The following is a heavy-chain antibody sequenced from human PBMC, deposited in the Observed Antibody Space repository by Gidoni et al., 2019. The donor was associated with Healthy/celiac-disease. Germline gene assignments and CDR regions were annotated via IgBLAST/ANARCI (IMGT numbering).Heavy chain of an antibody. CDR2: IYYSGST. J-gene: IGHJ4*02. Sequence: QLQLQESGPGLVKPSETLSLTCTVSGGSLSSSSYYWGWIRQPPGKGLEWIGSIYYSGSTYYNPSLKSRVTISVDTSKNQFSLKLSSVTAADTAVYYCERRGEWELPTDYYFDYWGQGTLVTVSS. V-gene: IGHV4-39*01. CDR1: GGSLSSSSYY. D-gene: IGHD1-26*01. CDR3: ERRGEWELPTDYYFDY.